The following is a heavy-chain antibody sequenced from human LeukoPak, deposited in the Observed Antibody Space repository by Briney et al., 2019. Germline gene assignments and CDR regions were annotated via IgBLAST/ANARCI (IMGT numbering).Heavy chain of an antibody. D-gene: IGHD6-13*01. J-gene: IGHJ5*02. CDR1: GYTFTGYY. CDR3: ATGNKNGIAAAANWFDP. V-gene: IGHV1-46*01. Sequence: ASVKVSCKASGYTFTGYYMHWVRQAPGQGLEWMGWINPLGGSIVHTQKFQGRVSMTSDTSTTTVYMELSSLRSEDTAVYYCATGNKNGIAAAANWFDPWGQGTLVTVSS. CDR2: INPLGGSI.